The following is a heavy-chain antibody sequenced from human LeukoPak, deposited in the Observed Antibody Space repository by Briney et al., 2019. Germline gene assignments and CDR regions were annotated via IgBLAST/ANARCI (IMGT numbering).Heavy chain of an antibody. CDR2: ISSSSSYT. D-gene: IGHD3-10*01. Sequence: GGSLRLSCAASGFTFSSYEMNWVRQAPGKGLEWVSYISSSSSYTNYADSVKGRFTISRDNAKNSLYLQMNSLRAEDTAVYYCARDSGSAHLFDYWGQGTLVTVSS. J-gene: IGHJ4*02. V-gene: IGHV3-21*05. CDR1: GFTFSSYE. CDR3: ARDSGSAHLFDY.